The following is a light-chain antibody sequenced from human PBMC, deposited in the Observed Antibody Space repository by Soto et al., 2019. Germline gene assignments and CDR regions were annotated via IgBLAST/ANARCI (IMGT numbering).Light chain of an antibody. J-gene: IGLJ1*01. CDR2: VGPGGIVG. V-gene: IGLV9-49*01. CDR3: GTDHGSGSNFVFV. CDR1: SGYSNYK. Sequence: QLVLTQPPSASASLGASVTLTCTLSSGYSNYKVDWYQQRPGKGPRFVMRVGPGGIVGSKGDGIPDRFSVLGSGLNRYLIIKNVQEEDESDYHCGTDHGSGSNFVFVFGTGTKVTVL.